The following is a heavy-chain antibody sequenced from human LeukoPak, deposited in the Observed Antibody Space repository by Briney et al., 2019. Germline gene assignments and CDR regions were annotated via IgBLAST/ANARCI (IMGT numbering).Heavy chain of an antibody. Sequence: SETLSLTCTVSGYSIRSGYYWGWIRQPPGKGLEWIGSIYHSGSTYYNPSLRSRVTMSVDTSKNQFSLKLRSVTAADTAAYYCARDRIYGSGSDHFDYWGQGTLVTVSS. CDR3: ARDRIYGSGSDHFDY. CDR1: GYSIRSGYY. J-gene: IGHJ4*02. D-gene: IGHD3-10*01. V-gene: IGHV4-38-2*02. CDR2: IYHSGST.